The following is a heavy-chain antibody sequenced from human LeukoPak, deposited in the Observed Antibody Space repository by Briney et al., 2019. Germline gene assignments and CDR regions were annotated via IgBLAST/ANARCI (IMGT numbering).Heavy chain of an antibody. CDR3: ARDRYYYDTSGPPLDI. J-gene: IGHJ3*02. CDR2: IYTSGST. CDR1: GDSISSGDYY. D-gene: IGHD3-22*01. V-gene: IGHV4-61*02. Sequence: SETLSLTCTVSGDSISSGDYYWSWIRQPAGKGLEWIGRIYTSGSTNYNPSLKSRVTMSVDTSKNQFSLRLSSVTAADTAVYYCARDRYYYDTSGPPLDIWGQGTMVTVSS.